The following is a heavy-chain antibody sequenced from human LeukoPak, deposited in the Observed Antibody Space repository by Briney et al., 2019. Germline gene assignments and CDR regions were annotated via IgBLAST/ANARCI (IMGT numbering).Heavy chain of an antibody. CDR3: AKGGQWLRFFDY. J-gene: IGHJ4*02. V-gene: IGHV3-23*01. CDR2: ISGSGGST. Sequence: PGGSLRLSCAASGFTFSSYAMSWVRQAPGKGLEWVSAISGSGGSTYYADSVKGRFTISRDNSKNTRYLQMNSLRAEDTAVYYCAKGGQWLRFFDYWGQGTLVTVSS. D-gene: IGHD5-12*01. CDR1: GFTFSSYA.